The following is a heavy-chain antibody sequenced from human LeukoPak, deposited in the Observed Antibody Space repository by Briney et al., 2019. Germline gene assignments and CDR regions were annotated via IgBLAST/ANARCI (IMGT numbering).Heavy chain of an antibody. D-gene: IGHD5-18*01. J-gene: IGHJ1*01. CDR2: ITSSSSI. CDR3: ARAGYSYGQSAEYFQH. CDR1: GFTFSSYS. Sequence: GGSLRLSCAASGFTFSSYSMNWVRQAPGKGLEWVSSITSSSSIYYADSVKGRFTISRDNAKNSLYLQMNSLRAEDTAVYYCARAGYSYGQSAEYFQHWGQGTLVTVSS. V-gene: IGHV3-21*01.